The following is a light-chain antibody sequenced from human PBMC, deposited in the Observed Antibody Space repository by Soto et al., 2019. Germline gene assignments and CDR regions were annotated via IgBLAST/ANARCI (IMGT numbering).Light chain of an antibody. CDR3: QHFGDSPIT. J-gene: IGKJ5*01. CDR1: QSVASN. Sequence: EMAVTQSPATLSVSPGERATLSCRASQSVASNLAWYQQKPGQTPRLLIYAASTRATGIPARFSGSGSGTDFNLTISRLEPEDFAVYYCQHFGDSPITFGQGTRLENK. CDR2: AAS. V-gene: IGKV3-15*01.